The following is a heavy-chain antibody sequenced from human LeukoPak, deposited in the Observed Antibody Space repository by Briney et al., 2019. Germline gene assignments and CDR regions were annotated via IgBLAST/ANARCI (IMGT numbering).Heavy chain of an antibody. D-gene: IGHD3-10*01. CDR3: ARASRGHDY. V-gene: IGHV4-59*01. CDR1: GGSISSSY. Sequence: SETLSLTCTVSGGSISSSYWSWLRQPPGKGLEWVGYIYYSGNTNYNPSLKSRVTISVDTSKNQFSLKLTSVTAADTAVYYCARASRGHDYWGQGTLVTVSS. J-gene: IGHJ4*02. CDR2: IYYSGNT.